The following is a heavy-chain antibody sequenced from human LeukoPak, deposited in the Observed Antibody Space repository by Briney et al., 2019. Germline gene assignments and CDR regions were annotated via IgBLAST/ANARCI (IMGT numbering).Heavy chain of an antibody. CDR3: AREGGSGYSYGYSYYYYMDV. J-gene: IGHJ6*03. CDR2: IYYSGST. Sequence: KPSETLSLTCAVYGGSFSGYYWSWIRQPPGKGLEWIGYIYYSGSTNYNPSLKSRVTISVDTSKNQFSLKLSSVTAADTAVYYCAREGGSGYSYGYSYYYYMDVWGKGTTVTISS. V-gene: IGHV4-59*01. CDR1: GGSFSGYY. D-gene: IGHD5-18*01.